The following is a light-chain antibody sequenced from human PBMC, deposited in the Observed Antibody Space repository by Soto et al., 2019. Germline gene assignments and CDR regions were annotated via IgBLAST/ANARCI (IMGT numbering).Light chain of an antibody. CDR3: CSYAGSSSYV. Sequence: QSVLTQPVSVSGSPGQSITVSCTGISSDVGYYNFVSWYQHRPGKAPKLLIFEVTKRPSGVSHRFSGSKSGNTASLTISGLQAEDEADYYCCSYAGSSSYVFGSGTKVT. V-gene: IGLV2-23*02. CDR2: EVT. J-gene: IGLJ1*01. CDR1: SSDVGYYNF.